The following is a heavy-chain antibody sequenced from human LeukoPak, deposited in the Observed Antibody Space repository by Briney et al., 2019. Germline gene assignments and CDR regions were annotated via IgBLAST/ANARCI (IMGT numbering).Heavy chain of an antibody. J-gene: IGHJ4*02. CDR2: ISSSGSTM. CDR3: ARDRRGVVDS. D-gene: IGHD3-10*01. Sequence: PGGSLRLSCTASEVTFSTFEMNWVRQAPGKGLEWISYISSSGSTMYYADSVKGRFTISRDNAQNSLYLQMNNLGAEDTAIYYCARDRRGVVDSWGQGTLVAVSS. V-gene: IGHV3-48*03. CDR1: EVTFSTFE.